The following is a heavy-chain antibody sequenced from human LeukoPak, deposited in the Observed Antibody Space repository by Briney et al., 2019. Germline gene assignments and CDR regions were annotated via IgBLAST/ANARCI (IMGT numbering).Heavy chain of an antibody. J-gene: IGHJ4*02. V-gene: IGHV3-30*03. CDR2: ISYDGSNK. CDR3: ARPTTVTTSIFDY. CDR1: GFTFNKYW. Sequence: GGSLRLSCAESGFTFNKYWMSWVRQAPGKGLEWVAVISYDGSNKYYADSVKGRFTISRDNSKNTLYLQMNSLRAEDTAVYHCARPTTVTTSIFDYWGQGTLVTVSS. D-gene: IGHD4-17*01.